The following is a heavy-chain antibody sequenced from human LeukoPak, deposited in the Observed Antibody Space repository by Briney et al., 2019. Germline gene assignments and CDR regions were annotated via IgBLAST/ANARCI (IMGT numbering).Heavy chain of an antibody. CDR2: INPSGGST. CDR3: ARECPYDFWSGYYREGHYFDY. V-gene: IGHV1-46*01. Sequence: GASVKVSCKASGYTFTSYYMHWVRQAPGQGLEWMGIINPSGGSTSYAQKFQGRVTMTRDMSTSTVYMELSSLRSEDTAVYYCARECPYDFWSGYYREGHYFDYWGQGTLVTVSS. CDR1: GYTFTSYY. J-gene: IGHJ4*02. D-gene: IGHD3-3*01.